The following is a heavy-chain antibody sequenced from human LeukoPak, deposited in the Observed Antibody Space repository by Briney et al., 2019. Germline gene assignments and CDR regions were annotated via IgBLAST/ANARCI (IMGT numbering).Heavy chain of an antibody. CDR2: IYYSGST. V-gene: IGHV4-59*12. Sequence: PSETLSLTCTVSGGSISSYYWSWIRQPPGKGLEWIGYIYYSGSTNYNPSLKSRVTISVDTSKNQFSLKLSSVTAADTAVYYCARGITMVRGKKGGIDYWGQGTLVTVSS. CDR3: ARGITMVRGKKGGIDY. J-gene: IGHJ4*02. D-gene: IGHD3-10*01. CDR1: GGSISSYY.